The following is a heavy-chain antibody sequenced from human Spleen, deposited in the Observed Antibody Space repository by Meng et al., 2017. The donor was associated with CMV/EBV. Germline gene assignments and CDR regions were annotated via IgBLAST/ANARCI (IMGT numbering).Heavy chain of an antibody. J-gene: IGHJ6*02. CDR2: IILIPGRP. CDR1: GGTFSKDV. V-gene: IGHV1-69*10. CDR3: ARSRGLSITPSRPPTYGMDV. Sequence: SVKVSCKASGGTFSKDVISWVRQAPGQGLEWMGWIILIPGRPKHAQKFQGRVTITADRSTSTAFMELTSLTSEDTAVYYCARSRGLSITPSRPPTYGMDVWGQGTTVTVSS. D-gene: IGHD2-15*01.